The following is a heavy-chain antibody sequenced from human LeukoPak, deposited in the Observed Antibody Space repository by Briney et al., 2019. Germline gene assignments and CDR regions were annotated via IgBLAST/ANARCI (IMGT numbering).Heavy chain of an antibody. CDR1: GFTFSSYE. J-gene: IGHJ4*02. V-gene: IGHV3-48*03. Sequence: GGSLRLSCAASGFTFSSYEMNWVRQAPGKGLEWVSYISSSGSTIYYADSVKGRFTISRDNAKNSLYLQMKSLRVEDTAVYYCAREKPELDYWGQGSLVTVSS. CDR2: ISSSGSTI. CDR3: AREKPELDY.